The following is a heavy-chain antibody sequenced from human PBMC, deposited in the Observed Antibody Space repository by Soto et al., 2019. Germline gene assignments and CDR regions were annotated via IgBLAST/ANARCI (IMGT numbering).Heavy chain of an antibody. CDR1: GGSISSGGYY. CDR2: IHYSGST. D-gene: IGHD3-22*01. V-gene: IGHV4-39*01. J-gene: IGHJ4*02. CDR3: ASQHYYDSSGYYVVY. Sequence: SETLSLTCAVSGGSISSGGYYWGWIRQPPGKGLEWIGNIHYSGSTYYDSSLKSRVTISVDTSKNQFSLNLSSVTAADTAVYYCASQHYYDSSGYYVVYWGQGTLVTVSS.